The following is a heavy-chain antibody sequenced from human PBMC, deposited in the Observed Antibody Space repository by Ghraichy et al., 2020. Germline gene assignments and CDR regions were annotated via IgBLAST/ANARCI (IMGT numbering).Heavy chain of an antibody. J-gene: IGHJ6*02. CDR2: NSHRGSA. V-gene: IGHV4-34*01. Sequence: SETLSLTCAGQGGSLSGYWSWIRQPPGKGLEWIGQNSHRGSADYNPSLKNRVTISLDTSKTQFSLMLSSVTAADTAVYYCASHCSGGTCYFGMDVWGQGTTVTVSS. D-gene: IGHD2-15*01. CDR3: ASHCSGGTCYFGMDV. CDR1: GGSLSGY.